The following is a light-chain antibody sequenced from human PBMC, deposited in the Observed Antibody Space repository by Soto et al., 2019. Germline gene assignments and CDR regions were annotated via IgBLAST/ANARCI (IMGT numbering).Light chain of an antibody. J-gene: IGKJ4*01. CDR3: MQALQTPFT. CDR1: QSLLHSNGNTY. Sequence: DVVMTQSPLSLPVTPGEPASISCRSSQSLLHSNGNTYLDWYLQKPGQSPQLLIYLGSNRASGVPDRFSGSGSGTDFTLKSSRVEDEDVGVYYGMQALQTPFTFGVGTKVEIK. CDR2: LGS. V-gene: IGKV2-28*01.